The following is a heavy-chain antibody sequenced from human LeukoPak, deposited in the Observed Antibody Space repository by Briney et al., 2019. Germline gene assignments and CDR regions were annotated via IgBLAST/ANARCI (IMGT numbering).Heavy chain of an antibody. CDR2: IKQDGSEK. CDR3: ARHRAEWVFDY. Sequence: PGGSLRLSCAASGFTFSSYWMSWVRQAPGEGLEWVANIKQDGSEKYYVDSVKGRFTISRDNAKNSLYLQMNSLRAEDTAVYYCARHRAEWVFDYWGQGTLVTVSS. J-gene: IGHJ4*02. CDR1: GFTFSSYW. V-gene: IGHV3-7*03. D-gene: IGHD2-8*01.